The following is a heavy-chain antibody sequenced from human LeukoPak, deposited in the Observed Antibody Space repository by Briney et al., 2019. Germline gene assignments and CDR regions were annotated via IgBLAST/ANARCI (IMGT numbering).Heavy chain of an antibody. V-gene: IGHV1-18*01. CDR1: GYTFTSYG. D-gene: IGHD3-22*01. Sequence: GASVKVSCKASGYTFTSYGISWVRQAPGQGLEWMGWISAYNGNTNYAQKLQGRVTMTTDTSTSTAYMELRSLRSDDTAVYYCARDFSDDSSGYLTDYWGQGTLSPSPQ. CDR3: ARDFSDDSSGYLTDY. J-gene: IGHJ4*02. CDR2: ISAYNGNT.